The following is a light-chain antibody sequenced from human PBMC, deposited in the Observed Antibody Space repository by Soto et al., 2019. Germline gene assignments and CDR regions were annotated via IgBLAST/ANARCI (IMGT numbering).Light chain of an antibody. CDR3: LQYNNWPYT. J-gene: IGKJ2*01. CDR2: GST. Sequence: EIVMTQSPATLSVSPGERATLSCRASQSVVSNLAWYQQKPGQAPRLLIYGSTTRATGIPARFSGRWSESEFTLTISSLQSEDFAFYYCLQYNNWPYTFGQGNKLEIK. V-gene: IGKV3-15*01. CDR1: QSVVSN.